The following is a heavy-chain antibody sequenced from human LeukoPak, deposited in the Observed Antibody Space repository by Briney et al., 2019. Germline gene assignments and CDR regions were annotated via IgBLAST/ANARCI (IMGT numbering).Heavy chain of an antibody. CDR1: GGSISSGGYY. CDR3: ARVCRSTGCPDQYFQH. V-gene: IGHV4-31*03. J-gene: IGHJ1*01. D-gene: IGHD2-2*01. CDR2: IYYSGST. Sequence: SETLSPTCTVSGGSISSGGYYWSWIRQHPGKGLEWIGYIYYSGSTYYNPSLKSRVTISVDTSKNQFSLKLSSVTAADTAVYYCARVCRSTGCPDQYFQHWGQGTPVTVSS.